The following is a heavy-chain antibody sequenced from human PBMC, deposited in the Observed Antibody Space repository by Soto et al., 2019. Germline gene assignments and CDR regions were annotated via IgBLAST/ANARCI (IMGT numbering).Heavy chain of an antibody. CDR3: AKGAPAPSGYSSSRTSYYYGMDV. D-gene: IGHD6-13*01. J-gene: IGHJ6*02. CDR2: ISYDGSNK. Sequence: QAQLVESGGGVVQPGRSLRLSCAASGFTFSSYGMHWVRQAPGKGLERVAVISYDGSNKYYADPVKGRFTISRDNPKKTLYLQMNSLRAEDTAVYYCAKGAPAPSGYSSSRTSYYYGMDVWGQGTTVTVSS. V-gene: IGHV3-30*18. CDR1: GFTFSSYG.